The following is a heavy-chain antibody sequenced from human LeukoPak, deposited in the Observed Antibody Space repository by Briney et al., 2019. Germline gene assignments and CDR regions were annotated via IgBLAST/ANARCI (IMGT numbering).Heavy chain of an antibody. V-gene: IGHV3-30-3*01. CDR2: ISYDGSNK. Sequence: GGSLRLSCAASGFTFSSYAMHWVRQAPGKGLEWVAVISYDGSNKYYADSVKGRFTISRDNSKNTLYLQMNSLRAEDTAVYYCARATGYYYDSSGYYFPYWGQGTLVTVSS. CDR1: GFTFSSYA. J-gene: IGHJ4*02. CDR3: ARATGYYYDSSGYYFPY. D-gene: IGHD3-22*01.